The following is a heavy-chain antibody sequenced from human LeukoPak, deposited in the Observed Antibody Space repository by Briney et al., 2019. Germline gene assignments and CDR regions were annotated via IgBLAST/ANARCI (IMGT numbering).Heavy chain of an antibody. J-gene: IGHJ4*02. D-gene: IGHD5-18*01. Sequence: SVKVSCKASGGTFISYTISWVRQAPGQGREWMGRIIPILGIANYAQKFQGRVTITADKSTSTAYMELSSLRSEDTAVYYCARDSVDTAMVTGWYFDYWGQGTLVTVSS. CDR3: ARDSVDTAMVTGWYFDY. CDR2: IIPILGIA. CDR1: GGTFISYT. V-gene: IGHV1-69*04.